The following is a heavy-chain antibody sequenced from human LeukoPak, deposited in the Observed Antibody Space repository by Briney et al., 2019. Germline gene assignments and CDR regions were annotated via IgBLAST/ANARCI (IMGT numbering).Heavy chain of an antibody. CDR1: GGSFSGYY. Sequence: SETLSLTCAVYGGSFSGYYWSWIRQPPGKGXEWIGEINHSGSTNYNPSLKSRVTISVDTSKNQFSLKLSSVTAADTAVYYCASRGGPRRTELYNWFDPWGQGTLVTVSS. CDR3: ASRGGPRRTELYNWFDP. D-gene: IGHD3/OR15-3a*01. CDR2: INHSGST. V-gene: IGHV4-34*01. J-gene: IGHJ5*02.